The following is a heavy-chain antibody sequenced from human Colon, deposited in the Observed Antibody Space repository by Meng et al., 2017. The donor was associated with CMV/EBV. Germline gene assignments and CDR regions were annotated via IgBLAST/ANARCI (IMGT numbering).Heavy chain of an antibody. CDR2: INPNGGGT. CDR1: YTFPDYY. CDR3: ARVKCGTTSCSQGQGLDT. J-gene: IGHJ5*02. D-gene: IGHD2-2*01. V-gene: IGHV1-2*02. Sequence: YTFPDYYLPWVRQAPGQGLEWVGWINPNGGGTDYAQTFHGRVTMTRDTSINTAYLELSRLTSDDTAVYYCARVKCGTTSCSQGQGLDTWGQGTLVTVSS.